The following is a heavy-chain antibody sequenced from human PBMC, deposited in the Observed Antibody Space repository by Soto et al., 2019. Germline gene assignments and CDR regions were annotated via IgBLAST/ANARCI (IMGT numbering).Heavy chain of an antibody. Sequence: QVQLQESGPRLVKPSQTLSLTCTVSGGSISSAVYYWSWIRQHPGKGLEWIGYIYYRGSTNYNPYLKSRVTMSVDTSRNQFSLRLSSVTAAHTAMYYRARGEGGSYPLTYSDTRGQGILVTVSS. CDR1: GGSISSAVYY. CDR3: ARGEGGSYPLTYSDT. CDR2: IYYRGST. D-gene: IGHD1-26*01. V-gene: IGHV4-31*03. J-gene: IGHJ4*02.